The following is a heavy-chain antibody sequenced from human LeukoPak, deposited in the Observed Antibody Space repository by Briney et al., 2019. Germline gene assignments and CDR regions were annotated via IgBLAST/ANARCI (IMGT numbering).Heavy chain of an antibody. Sequence: GGSLRLSCAASGFTFSSYSMNWVPQAPGKGLEWVSSISSSSSYIYYADSVKGRFTISRHNAKNSLYLQMNSLRAEDTAVYYCARIPLGDYYYMDVWGKGTTVTVSS. CDR3: ARIPLGDYYYMDV. V-gene: IGHV3-21*01. CDR1: GFTFSSYS. J-gene: IGHJ6*03. CDR2: ISSSSSYI. D-gene: IGHD3-10*01.